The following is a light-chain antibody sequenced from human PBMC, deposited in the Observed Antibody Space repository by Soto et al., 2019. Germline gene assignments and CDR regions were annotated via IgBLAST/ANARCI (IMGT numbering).Light chain of an antibody. CDR2: GNI. CDR1: SSNIGAGYD. CDR3: QSYDRSLSGKV. Sequence: SVLTQPPSVSGAPGQRVTISCTGSSSNIGAGYDVHWYQHLPGTAPQLLIYGNINRPSGVPDRFSGSRSGTSASLAISGLQAEDEADYYCQSYDRSLSGKVFGTGTKLTVL. V-gene: IGLV1-40*01. J-gene: IGLJ1*01.